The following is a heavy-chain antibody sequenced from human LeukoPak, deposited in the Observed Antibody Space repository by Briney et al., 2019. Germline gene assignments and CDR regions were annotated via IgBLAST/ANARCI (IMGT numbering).Heavy chain of an antibody. CDR2: ISGYNGKT. J-gene: IGHJ4*02. D-gene: IGHD1-26*01. Sequence: GASVKVSCKASGYTFTGYYMHWVRQAPRQGLEWMGWISGYNGKTNYAQKFQGRVTMTTDTSTSTAYMELRSLRSDDTAVYFCARDRAWELHMVLPDYWGQGTLVTVSS. CDR3: ARDRAWELHMVLPDY. CDR1: GYTFTGYY. V-gene: IGHV1-18*04.